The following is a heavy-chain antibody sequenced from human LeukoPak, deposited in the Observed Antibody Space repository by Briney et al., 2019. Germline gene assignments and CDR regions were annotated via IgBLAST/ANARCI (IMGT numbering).Heavy chain of an antibody. J-gene: IGHJ4*02. CDR3: ARVRGPGKFGELLPGQDY. D-gene: IGHD3-10*01. V-gene: IGHV3-21*01. CDR2: ISSSSSYI. Sequence: GGSLRLSCAASGFTFSSYSMNWVRQAPGKGLEWVSSISSSSSYIYYADSVKGRFTISRDNAKNSLYLQMNSLRAEDTAVYYCARVRGPGKFGELLPGQDYWGQGTLVTVSS. CDR1: GFTFSSYS.